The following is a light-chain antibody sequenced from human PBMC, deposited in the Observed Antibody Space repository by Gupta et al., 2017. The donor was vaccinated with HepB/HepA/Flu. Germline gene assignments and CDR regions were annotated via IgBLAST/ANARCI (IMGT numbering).Light chain of an antibody. Sequence: EIVLTQSPGTLSLSPGERATLSCRASQSVSSSYLAWYQQKPGQAPRLIIYGASSRATGIPDRFSGSGSGTDFTLTISRLEPEDFAVYYCQQYGSSTGFGQGTKVEIK. V-gene: IGKV3-20*01. CDR2: GAS. CDR3: QQYGSSTG. CDR1: QSVSSSY. J-gene: IGKJ1*01.